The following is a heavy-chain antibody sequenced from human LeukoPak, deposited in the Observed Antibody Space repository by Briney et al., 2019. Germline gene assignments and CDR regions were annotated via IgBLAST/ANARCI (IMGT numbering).Heavy chain of an antibody. D-gene: IGHD6-19*01. V-gene: IGHV4-59*01. CDR2: IYYSGST. J-gene: IGHJ6*02. CDR3: ARDHTTGYSSGWGRDYYYGMDV. CDR1: GGSISSYY. Sequence: SETLSLTCTVSGGSISSYYWSWIRQPPGKGLEWIGYIYYSGSTNYNPSLKSRVTISVDTSKNQFSLKPSSVTAADTAVYYCARDHTTGYSSGWGRDYYYGMDVWGQGTTVTVSS.